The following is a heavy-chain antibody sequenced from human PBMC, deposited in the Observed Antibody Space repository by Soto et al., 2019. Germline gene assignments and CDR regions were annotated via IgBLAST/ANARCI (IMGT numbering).Heavy chain of an antibody. D-gene: IGHD2-15*01. J-gene: IGHJ5*02. CDR3: VGDGDGGCCSSWFVP. CDR1: GFTFSNYE. CDR2: IDRSGTTI. Sequence: EVQLVESGGGLVQPGGSLRLSCAASGFTFSNYELNWVRQAPGKGLEWISYIDRSGTTIHYADSVKGRFTISRDNAKNSMYLQLTRLRVDDTAVYYCVGDGDGGCCSSWFVPGGQETLVTVSS. V-gene: IGHV3-48*03.